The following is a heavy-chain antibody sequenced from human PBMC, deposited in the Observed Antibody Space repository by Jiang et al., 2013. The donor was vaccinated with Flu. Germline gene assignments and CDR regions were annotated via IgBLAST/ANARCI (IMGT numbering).Heavy chain of an antibody. D-gene: IGHD6-19*01. CDR3: AVAGKEYNWFDP. V-gene: IGHV4-59*01. CDR1: GGSISSYY. Sequence: GSGLVKPSETLSLTCTVSGGSISSYYWSWIRQPPGKGLEWIGYIYYSGSTNYNPSLKSRVTISVDTSKNQFSLKLSSVTAADTAVYYCAVAGKEYNWFDPGAREPWSPSPQ. J-gene: IGHJ5*02. CDR2: IYYSGST.